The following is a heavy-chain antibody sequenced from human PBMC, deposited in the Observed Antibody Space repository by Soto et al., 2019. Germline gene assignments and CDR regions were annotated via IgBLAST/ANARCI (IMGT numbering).Heavy chain of an antibody. J-gene: IGHJ6*02. CDR3: ARDHRSDSYYYGMDV. CDR1: GGSISSYY. Sequence: PSETLSLTCTVSGGSISSYYWSWIRQPPGKGLEWIGYIYYSGSTNYNPSLKSRVTISVDTSKNQFSLKLSSVTAADTAVYYCARDHRSDSYYYGMDVWGQGTTVTVSS. CDR2: IYYSGST. V-gene: IGHV4-59*01.